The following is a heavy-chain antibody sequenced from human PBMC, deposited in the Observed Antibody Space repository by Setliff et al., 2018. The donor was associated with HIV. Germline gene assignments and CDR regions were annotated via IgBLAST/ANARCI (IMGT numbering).Heavy chain of an antibody. V-gene: IGHV1-69*06. J-gene: IGHJ4*02. D-gene: IGHD3-10*01. CDR1: RHNFKTYA. Sequence: SVKVSCKASRHNFKTYAFSWVRQAPGQGLEWVGGIIPMFGSANYAQKFQGRVKITADTFTSTAYMELSSLRSEDTALYYCARGLSGASDEYWGQGTLVTVSS. CDR2: IIPMFGSA. CDR3: ARGLSGASDEY.